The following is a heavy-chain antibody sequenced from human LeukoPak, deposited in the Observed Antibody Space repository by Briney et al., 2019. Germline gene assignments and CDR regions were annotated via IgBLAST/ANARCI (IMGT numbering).Heavy chain of an antibody. CDR3: ARDAAGYYDILTGYYKSPNWFDP. J-gene: IGHJ5*02. CDR2: IIPILGIA. V-gene: IGHV1-69*04. D-gene: IGHD3-9*01. Sequence: ASVKVSCKASGGTFSSYAISWVRQAPGQGLEWMGRIIPILGIANYAQKFQGRVTTTADKSTSTAYMELSSLRSEDTAVYYCARDAAGYYDILTGYYKSPNWFDPWGQGTLVTVSS. CDR1: GGTFSSYA.